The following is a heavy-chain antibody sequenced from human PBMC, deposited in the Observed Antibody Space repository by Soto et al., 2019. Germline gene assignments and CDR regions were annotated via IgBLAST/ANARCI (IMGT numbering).Heavy chain of an antibody. CDR2: ISSGSDYV. V-gene: IGHV3-21*04. CDR1: GFTFNTYA. CDR3: ASEFCSGGSCYSQIFDY. J-gene: IGHJ4*02. D-gene: IGHD2-15*01. Sequence: GGSLRLSCAAFGFTFNTYAMHWVRHSPGKGLEWVAFISSGSDYVYYADSVKGRFTISRDNAKSSLYLQMNNLTDDDTALYYCASEFCSGGSCYSQIFDYWGQGSLVTVSS.